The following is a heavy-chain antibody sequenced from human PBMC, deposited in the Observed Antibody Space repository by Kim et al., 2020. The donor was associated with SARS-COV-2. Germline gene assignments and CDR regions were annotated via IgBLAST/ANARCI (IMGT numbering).Heavy chain of an antibody. V-gene: IGHV4-61*02. D-gene: IGHD2-15*01. J-gene: IGHJ5*02. CDR2: IYTSGST. CDR3: AREGCSGGSCYRLRFDP. CDR1: GGSISSGSYY. Sequence: SETLSLTCTVSGGSISSGSYYWSWIRQPAGKGLEWIGRIYTSGSTNYNPSLKSRVTISVDTSKNQFSLKLSSVTAADTAVYYCAREGCSGGSCYRLRFDPWGQGTLVTVSS.